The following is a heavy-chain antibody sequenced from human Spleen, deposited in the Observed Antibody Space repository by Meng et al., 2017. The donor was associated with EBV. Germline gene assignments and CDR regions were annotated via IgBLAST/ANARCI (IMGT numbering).Heavy chain of an antibody. Sequence: QCTFKESGPTLVKPTPPLTLTCTFSGFSLSTSGEGAGWIRQPPGKALEYLALIYWDDDKSYSPSLKSRLTITKDTSKNQVVLTMTNMDPVDTATYYCSHKPYQGPFDSWGQGTLVTVSS. V-gene: IGHV2-5*02. CDR1: GFSLSTSGEG. CDR3: SHKPYQGPFDS. J-gene: IGHJ4*02. D-gene: IGHD2-2*01. CDR2: IYWDDDK.